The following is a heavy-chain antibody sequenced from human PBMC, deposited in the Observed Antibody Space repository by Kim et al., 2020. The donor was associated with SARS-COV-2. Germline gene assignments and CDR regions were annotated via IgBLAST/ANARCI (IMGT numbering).Heavy chain of an antibody. V-gene: IGHV3-23*01. CDR2: ISGSGGST. CDR3: AKAGVSIVVVVAATPNYYYYGIDV. D-gene: IGHD2-15*01. Sequence: GGSLRLSCAASGFTFSSYAMSWVRQAPGKGLEWVSAISGSGGSTYYADSVKGRFTISRDNSKNTLYLQMNSLRAEDTAVYYCAKAGVSIVVVVAATPNYYYYGIDVWGQGTTVTVSS. J-gene: IGHJ6*02. CDR1: GFTFSSYA.